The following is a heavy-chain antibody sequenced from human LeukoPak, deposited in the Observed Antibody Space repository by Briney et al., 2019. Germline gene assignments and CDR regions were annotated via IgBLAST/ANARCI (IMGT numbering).Heavy chain of an antibody. V-gene: IGHV1-24*01. D-gene: IGHD3-10*01. CDR1: GYTLTELS. CDR2: FDPEDGET. CDR3: ATGSITMVRGVIRPFDY. Sequence: GASVKVSCKVSGYTLTELSMHWVRQAPGKGLEWMGGFDPEDGETIYAQKFQGRVTMTEDTSTDTAYMELSSLRSEDTAVYYCATGSITMVRGVIRPFDYWGQGTLVTVSS. J-gene: IGHJ4*02.